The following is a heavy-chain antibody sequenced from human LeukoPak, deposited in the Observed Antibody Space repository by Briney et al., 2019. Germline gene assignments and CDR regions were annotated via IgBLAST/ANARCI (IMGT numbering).Heavy chain of an antibody. D-gene: IGHD3-3*01. Sequence: SVKVSCKASGGTFSSYAISWMRQAPGQGLEWMGGIIPIFGTANYAQKFQGRVTITTDESTSTAYMELSSLRSDDTAVYYCARDTEDRITIFGVVLNFDYWGQGTLVTVSS. J-gene: IGHJ4*02. V-gene: IGHV1-69*05. CDR2: IIPIFGTA. CDR3: ARDTEDRITIFGVVLNFDY. CDR1: GGTFSSYA.